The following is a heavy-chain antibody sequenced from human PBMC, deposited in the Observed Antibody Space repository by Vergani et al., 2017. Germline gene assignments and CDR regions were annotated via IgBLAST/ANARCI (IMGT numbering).Heavy chain of an antibody. CDR3: ARAAYSGSSQDVGYYYYYGMDV. J-gene: IGHJ6*02. D-gene: IGHD1-26*01. V-gene: IGHV1-69*06. CDR1: GGTFSSYA. Sequence: QVQLVQSGAEVKKPGSSVKVSCKASGGTFSSYASSWVRQAPGQGLEWMGGNITIFGTATYAQKFKGRVTITADKSTSTADMELSSLRSEDTAVYYCARAAYSGSSQDVGYYYYYGMDVWGQGTTVTVSS. CDR2: NITIFGTA.